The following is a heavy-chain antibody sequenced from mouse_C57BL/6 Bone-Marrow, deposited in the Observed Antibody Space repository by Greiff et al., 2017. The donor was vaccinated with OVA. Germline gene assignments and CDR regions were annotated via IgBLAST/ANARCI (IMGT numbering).Heavy chain of an antibody. J-gene: IGHJ1*03. V-gene: IGHV1-50*01. D-gene: IGHD2-4*01. CDR3: AREDDYDGYWYFDV. CDR1: GYTFTSYW. Sequence: QVQLQQPGAELVKPGASVKLSCKASGYTFTSYWMQWVKQRPGQGLEWIGEIDPSDRYTNYNQKFKGKATLTVDTSSSTAYMQLSSLTSEDSAVYYCAREDDYDGYWYFDVWGTGTTVTVSA. CDR2: IDPSDRYT.